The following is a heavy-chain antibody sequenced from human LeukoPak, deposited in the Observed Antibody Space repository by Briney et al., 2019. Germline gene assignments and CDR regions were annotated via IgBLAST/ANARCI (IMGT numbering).Heavy chain of an antibody. CDR2: ISAYNGNT. Sequence: ASVKASCKASGYTFTSYGISWVRQAPGQGLEWMGWISAYNGNTNYAQKLQGRVTMTTDTSTSTAYMELRSLRSDDTAVYYCARVPMVRGVMENWFDPWGQGTLVTVSS. V-gene: IGHV1-18*01. CDR3: ARVPMVRGVMENWFDP. J-gene: IGHJ5*02. D-gene: IGHD3-10*01. CDR1: GYTFTSYG.